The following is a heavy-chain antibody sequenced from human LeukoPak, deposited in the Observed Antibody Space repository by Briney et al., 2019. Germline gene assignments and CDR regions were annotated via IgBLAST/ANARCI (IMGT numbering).Heavy chain of an antibody. CDR3: TTLTMIVGTHFDY. CDR1: GFTFNSYS. Sequence: GGSLRLSCAASGFTFNSYSMNWVRQAPGKGLEWVGRIKSKTDGVTTDYAAPVKGRFTISRDDSKNTLYLQMNSLKTEDTAVYYCTTLTMIVGTHFDYWGQGTLVTVSS. V-gene: IGHV3-15*01. CDR2: IKSKTDGVTT. D-gene: IGHD3-22*01. J-gene: IGHJ4*02.